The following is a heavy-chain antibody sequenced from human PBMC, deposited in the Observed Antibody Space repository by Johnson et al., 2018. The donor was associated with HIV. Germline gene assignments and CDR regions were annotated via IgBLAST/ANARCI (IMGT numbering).Heavy chain of an antibody. D-gene: IGHD3-10*01. CDR2: ISGTGDST. V-gene: IGHV3-23*04. J-gene: IGHJ3*01. Sequence: VQLVESGGGLVQPGGSLRLSCAASGFTVSSNYMSWVRQAPGKGLEWVSGISGTGDSTYYADSVKGRFTISRDNSKNTLYVQMNSLRAEDTAVYYCASQVRGLWLGADA. CDR1: GFTVSSNY. CDR3: ASQVRGLWLGADA.